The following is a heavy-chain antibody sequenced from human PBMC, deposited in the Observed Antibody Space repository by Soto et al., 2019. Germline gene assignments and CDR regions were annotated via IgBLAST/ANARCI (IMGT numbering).Heavy chain of an antibody. D-gene: IGHD3-22*01. CDR1: GDSVSSNSAA. Sequence: SQTLSLTCAISGDSVSSNSAAWNWIRQSPSRGLEWLGRTYYRSKWYNDYAVSVKSRITINPDTSKNQFSLQLNSVTPEDTAVYYCARDEAIVALGYYYGMDVWGQGTTVTVYS. V-gene: IGHV6-1*01. CDR2: TYYRSKWYN. CDR3: ARDEAIVALGYYYGMDV. J-gene: IGHJ6*02.